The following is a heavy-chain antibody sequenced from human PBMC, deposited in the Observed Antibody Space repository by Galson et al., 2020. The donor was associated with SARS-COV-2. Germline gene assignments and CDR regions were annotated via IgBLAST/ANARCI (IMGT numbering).Heavy chain of an antibody. V-gene: IGHV4-30-4*07. J-gene: IGHJ4*02. Sequence: TLSLTCAVSGGSISSGGYSWSWIRQPPGKGLELVGYIFNSGSIYYNPSLKSRGTISVETSKNQFSLKLSSVTAADTAVYYCAREVDSSSPHFDYWGQGTLVTVSS. D-gene: IGHD6-13*01. CDR2: IFNSGSI. CDR1: GGSISSGGYS. CDR3: AREVDSSSPHFDY.